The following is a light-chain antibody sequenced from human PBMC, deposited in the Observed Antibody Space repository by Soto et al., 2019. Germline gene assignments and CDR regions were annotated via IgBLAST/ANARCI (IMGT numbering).Light chain of an antibody. CDR2: DVS. J-gene: IGLJ3*02. V-gene: IGLV2-14*01. Sequence: QSVLTQPASVSGSPGQSITISCTGTSSDVGGYNYVSWYQQYPGKAPKLMIYDVSNRPSGVSNRFSGSKSGNTASLTISGLQADDEADYYCSSYTSSSAVVFGEGTKLTVL. CDR3: SSYTSSSAVV. CDR1: SSDVGGYNY.